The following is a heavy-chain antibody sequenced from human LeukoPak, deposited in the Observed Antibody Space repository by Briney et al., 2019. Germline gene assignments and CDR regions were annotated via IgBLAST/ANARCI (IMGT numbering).Heavy chain of an antibody. V-gene: IGHV1-8*01. J-gene: IGHJ5*02. Sequence: ASVKVSCKASGYTFTTYDINWVRQATGQGLEWMGWMNPNSGNTGHTQKFQGRVTMTRNTSISTAYMELSSLRSEDTAVYYCARGRGSGHKENWFDPWGQGTLVTVSS. CDR3: ARGRGSGHKENWFDP. CDR1: GYTFTTYD. D-gene: IGHD6-19*01. CDR2: MNPNSGNT.